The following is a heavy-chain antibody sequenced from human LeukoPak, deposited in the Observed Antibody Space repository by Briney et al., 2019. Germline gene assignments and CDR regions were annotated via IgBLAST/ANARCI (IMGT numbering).Heavy chain of an antibody. D-gene: IGHD2-2*02. V-gene: IGHV4-34*01. CDR3: ARGAVIVVVPAAILNWFDP. CDR1: GGSFSGYY. CDR2: INHSGST. Sequence: SETLSLTCAVYGGSFSGYYWSWIRQPPGKGLEWIGEINHSGSTNYNPSLKSRVTISVDTSKNQFSLKLSSVTAADTAVYYCARGAVIVVVPAAILNWFDPSGQGTLVTVSS. J-gene: IGHJ5*02.